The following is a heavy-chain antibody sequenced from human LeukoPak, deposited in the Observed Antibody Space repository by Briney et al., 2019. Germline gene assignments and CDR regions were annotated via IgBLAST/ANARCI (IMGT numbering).Heavy chain of an antibody. CDR1: GYRFTSYW. D-gene: IGHD6-25*01. J-gene: IGHJ5*02. CDR3: ARRTDSGWKWFDP. CDR2: IHPGEYER. V-gene: IGHV5-51*01. Sequence: GDSLKISCKASGYRFTSYWIGWVRQMPGKGLEWMGVIHPGEYERRYSPSFEGQVTISADKSISTAYMQWSSLKASDTAMYYCARRTDSGWKWFDPWGKGTLVTVS.